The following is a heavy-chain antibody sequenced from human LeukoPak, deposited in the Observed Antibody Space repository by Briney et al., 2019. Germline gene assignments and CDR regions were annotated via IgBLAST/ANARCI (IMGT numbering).Heavy chain of an antibody. V-gene: IGHV3-73*01. D-gene: IGHD1-7*01. CDR1: GFTFSGSA. J-gene: IGHJ6*04. CDR3: TSTRPRNYGLFGRIQEETNTGQDV. CDR2: IRSKANSYAT. Sequence: GGSLRLSCAASGFTFSGSAMHWVRQASGKGLEWVGRIRSKANSYATAYAASVKGRFTISRDDSKNTAYLQMNSLKTEDTAVYYCTSTRPRNYGLFGRIQEETNTGQDVWGKGTTVTVSS.